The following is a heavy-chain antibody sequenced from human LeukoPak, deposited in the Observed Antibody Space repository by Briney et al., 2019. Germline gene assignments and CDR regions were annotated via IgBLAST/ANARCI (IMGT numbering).Heavy chain of an antibody. V-gene: IGHV4-39*01. Sequence: PGGSLRLSCAASGFTFSSYSMNWVRQAPGKGLEWIGSIYYSGSTYYNPSLKSRVTISVDTSKNQFSLKLSSVTAADTAVYYCARHGQVKQLHAFDIWGQGTMVTVSS. J-gene: IGHJ3*02. D-gene: IGHD6-13*01. CDR2: IYYSGST. CDR3: ARHGQVKQLHAFDI. CDR1: GFTFSSYSMN.